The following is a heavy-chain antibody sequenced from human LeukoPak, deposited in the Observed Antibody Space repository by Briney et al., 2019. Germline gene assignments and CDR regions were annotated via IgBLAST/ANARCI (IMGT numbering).Heavy chain of an antibody. CDR2: INPNSGGT. CDR1: GYTFTGYY. V-gene: IGHV1-2*02. CDR3: ARVPEHYQDDYLDY. D-gene: IGHD3-3*02. Sequence: ASVKVSCKASGYTFTGYYMHWVRQAPGQGLEWMGWINPNSGGTNYAQKFQGRVIMTRDTSISTAYMELSRLRLDDTAVYYCARVPEHYQDDYLDYWGQGTLVTVSS. J-gene: IGHJ4*02.